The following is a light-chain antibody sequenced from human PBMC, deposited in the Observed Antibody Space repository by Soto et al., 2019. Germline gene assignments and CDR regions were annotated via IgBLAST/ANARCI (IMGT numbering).Light chain of an antibody. CDR2: DAS. V-gene: IGKV1-5*02. Sequence: DIQMTQSPSSLSSSVGDIVTIIFRASQSVSTRLAWYQQKPGKAPKVLIYDASSWAGGVPSRFTGSGSGTEFTLTINSLQPDDFATYYCQQYSVYWTFGQGTKVDIK. J-gene: IGKJ1*01. CDR1: QSVSTR. CDR3: QQYSVYWT.